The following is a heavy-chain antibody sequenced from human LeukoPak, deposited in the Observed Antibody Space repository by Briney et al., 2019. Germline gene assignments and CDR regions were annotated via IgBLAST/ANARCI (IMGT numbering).Heavy chain of an antibody. CDR3: ARPRDYYYGMDV. CDR1: GYTFTNYY. Sequence: ASVKVSCKASGYTFTNYYIHWVRQAPGQGLEWMGIINPSGGSTDYAQKFQGRVTVTRDTSTNTVYMELSSLRSEDTAVYYCARPRDYYYGMDVWGQGTTVTVSS. CDR2: INPSGGST. J-gene: IGHJ6*02. V-gene: IGHV1-46*01.